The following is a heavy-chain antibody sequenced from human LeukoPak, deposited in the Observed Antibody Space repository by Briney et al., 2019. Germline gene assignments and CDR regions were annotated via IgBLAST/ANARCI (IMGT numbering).Heavy chain of an antibody. V-gene: IGHV3-11*01. CDR1: GFTFSDYY. CDR3: ARVLGYYDSSGPHFDY. J-gene: IGHJ4*02. D-gene: IGHD3-22*01. Sequence: GGSPRLSCAASGFTFSDYYMSWIRQAPGKGLEWVSYISSSGSTKYYADSVKGRFTISRDNAKNSLYLQMNSLRAEDTTVYYCARVLGYYDSSGPHFDYWGQGTLVTVSS. CDR2: ISSSGSTK.